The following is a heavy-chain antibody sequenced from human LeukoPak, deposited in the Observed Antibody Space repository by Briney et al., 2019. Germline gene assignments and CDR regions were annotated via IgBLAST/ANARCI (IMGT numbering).Heavy chain of an antibody. J-gene: IGHJ6*03. D-gene: IGHD2-15*01. Sequence: SETLSLTCTVSDGPIRSHYWTWIRQSPLKGLECIGDISNSGSTKYNPSLKSRVTISIDTSKSPFSLRLTSVTAADTAVYYCGRDALVGYFSYYYIDVWGKGTTVTVSS. CDR3: GRDALVGYFSYYYIDV. CDR2: ISNSGST. CDR1: DGPIRSHY. V-gene: IGHV4-59*11.